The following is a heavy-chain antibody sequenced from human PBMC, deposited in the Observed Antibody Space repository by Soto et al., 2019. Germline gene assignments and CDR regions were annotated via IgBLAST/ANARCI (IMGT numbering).Heavy chain of an antibody. CDR2: IYYSGRT. V-gene: IGHV4-31*03. D-gene: IGHD1-1*01. CDR1: GGSISSGGYY. J-gene: IGHJ4*02. CDR3: ARYNGRGDFDY. Sequence: QVQLQETGPGLVKPSQTLSLTCTVSGGSISSGGYYWSWIRQHPGKGLEWIGYIYYSGRTYYNPSLTSRVTISVDTSKNQFSLKLSSVTAADTAVYYCARYNGRGDFDYWGQGTLVTVSS.